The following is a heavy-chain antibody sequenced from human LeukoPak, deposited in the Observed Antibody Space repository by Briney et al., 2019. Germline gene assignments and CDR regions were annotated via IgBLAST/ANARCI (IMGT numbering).Heavy chain of an antibody. J-gene: IGHJ4*02. Sequence: GGSLRLSCAASGFTFSSYAMSWVRQAPGKGLEWVSAISGSGGSTYYADSVKGRFTISRDNSKNTLYLQMNSLRAEDTAVYYCAKVHYYDSCGPMGYWGQGTLVTVSS. CDR3: AKVHYYDSCGPMGY. V-gene: IGHV3-23*01. CDR1: GFTFSSYA. CDR2: ISGSGGST. D-gene: IGHD3-22*01.